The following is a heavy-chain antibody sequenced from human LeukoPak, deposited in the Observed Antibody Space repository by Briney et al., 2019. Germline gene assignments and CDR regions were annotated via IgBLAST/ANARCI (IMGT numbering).Heavy chain of an antibody. CDR1: GFTFHKSD. V-gene: IGHV3-23*01. Sequence: GGSLRLSCAASGFTFHKSDMSWVRQAPGKGPEWVASISESGGSIYYADSVKGRFTISRDNSRNTLFVQMNSLRVEDTAVYYCAKERLGFDYWGQGALVTVSS. J-gene: IGHJ4*02. CDR2: ISESGGSI. CDR3: AKERLGFDY. D-gene: IGHD3-9*01.